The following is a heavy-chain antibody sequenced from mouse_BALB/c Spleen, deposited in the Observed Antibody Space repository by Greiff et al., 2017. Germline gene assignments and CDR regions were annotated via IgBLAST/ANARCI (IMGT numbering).Heavy chain of an antibody. CDR3: ERQGRWDDYPAY. Sequence: VQLLQSGAELLKPGASVKLSCKATGYTFRSYWIAWVKQRPGHGLEWIGAILPGSGSTNYNEKFKGKDTFTADTSSNTAYMQLSSLTSEDSAVYYCERQGRWDDYPAYWGKGTLV. CDR1: GYTFRSYW. V-gene: IGHV1-9*01. CDR2: ILPGSGST. J-gene: IGHJ3*01. D-gene: IGHD2-4*01.